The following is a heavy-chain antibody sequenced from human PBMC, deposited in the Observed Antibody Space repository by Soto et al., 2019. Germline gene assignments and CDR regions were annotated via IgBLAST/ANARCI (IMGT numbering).Heavy chain of an antibody. V-gene: IGHV3-30-3*01. CDR3: ARVMNDYSNYGSAGGFDY. J-gene: IGHJ4*02. Sequence: LRLSCAASEFSFSNYAMHWVRQAPGKGLEWVAVISYDGSNKYYADSVKGRFTISRDNSKNTLYLQMNSLRAEDTAVYYCARVMNDYSNYGSAGGFDYWGQGALVTVSS. CDR2: ISYDGSNK. D-gene: IGHD4-4*01. CDR1: EFSFSNYA.